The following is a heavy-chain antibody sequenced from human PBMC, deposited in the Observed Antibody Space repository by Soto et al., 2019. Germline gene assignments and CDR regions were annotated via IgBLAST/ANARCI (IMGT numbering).Heavy chain of an antibody. CDR3: AREYCSGGSCYHAQDY. CDR2: ISYDGSNK. D-gene: IGHD2-15*01. Sequence: QVQLVESGGGVVQPGRSLRLSCAASGFTFSSYAMHWVRQAPGKGLEWVAVISYDGSNKYYADSVKGRFTISRDNSKNTLYLQMNRLRAEDTAVYYCAREYCSGGSCYHAQDYWGQGTLVTVSS. CDR1: GFTFSSYA. V-gene: IGHV3-30-3*01. J-gene: IGHJ4*02.